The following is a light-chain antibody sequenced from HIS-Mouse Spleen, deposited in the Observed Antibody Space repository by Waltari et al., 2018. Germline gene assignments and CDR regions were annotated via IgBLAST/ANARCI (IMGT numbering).Light chain of an antibody. V-gene: IGLV3-21*03. CDR3: QVWDSSSDHVV. J-gene: IGLJ2*01. Sequence: SYVLTQPPSVSVAPGKTARITCGGNNIGSKSVHGYQQKPGQAPVLVVYADSDRPSGIPERFSGSNSGNTATLTISRVEAGDEADYYCQVWDSSSDHVVFGGGTKLTVL. CDR2: ADS. CDR1: NIGSKS.